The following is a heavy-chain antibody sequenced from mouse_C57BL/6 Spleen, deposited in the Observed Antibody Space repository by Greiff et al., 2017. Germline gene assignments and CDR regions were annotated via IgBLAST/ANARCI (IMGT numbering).Heavy chain of an antibody. Sequence: QVQLQQPGAELVKPGASVKVSCKASGYTFTSYGMHWVKQRPGQGLEWIGRIHPSDSDANYTQKFKGKATLTVDKSSSTAYMQLSSLTSEDSAVYYCAVWLRRDYYAMDYWGQGTSVTVSS. V-gene: IGHV1-74*01. CDR2: IHPSDSDA. CDR1: GYTFTSYG. J-gene: IGHJ4*01. CDR3: AVWLRRDYYAMDY. D-gene: IGHD2-2*01.